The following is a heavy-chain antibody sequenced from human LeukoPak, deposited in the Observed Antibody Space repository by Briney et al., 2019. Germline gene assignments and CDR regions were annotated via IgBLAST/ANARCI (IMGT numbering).Heavy chain of an antibody. D-gene: IGHD3-10*01. CDR2: IYYSGST. J-gene: IGHJ6*02. CDR1: GGSVSFYY. V-gene: IGHV4-59*02. CDR3: ARDARGSSYMDV. Sequence: SETLSLTCTVSGGSVSFYYWSWIRQPPGKELEWIGYIYYSGSTNYNPSLKSRVTISVDTSKNQFSLEVSSVTAADTAVYYCARDARGSSYMDVWGQGTTVTVSS.